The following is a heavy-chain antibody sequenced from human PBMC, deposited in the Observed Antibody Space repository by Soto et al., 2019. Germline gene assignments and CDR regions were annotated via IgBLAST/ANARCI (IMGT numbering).Heavy chain of an antibody. CDR2: IYYSGST. CDR3: ARYSGGLFDY. Sequence: SETLSLTCTVSGGSISSGGYYWILIRQHPGKGLEWIGYIYYSGSTYYNPSLKSRVTISVDTSKNQFSLKLSSVTAADTAVYYCARYSGGLFDYWGQGTLVTVSS. CDR1: GGSISSGGYY. J-gene: IGHJ4*02. D-gene: IGHD6-19*01. V-gene: IGHV4-31*03.